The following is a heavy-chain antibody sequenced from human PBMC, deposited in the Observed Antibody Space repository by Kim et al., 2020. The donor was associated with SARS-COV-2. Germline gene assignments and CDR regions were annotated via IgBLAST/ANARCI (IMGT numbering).Heavy chain of an antibody. Sequence: GGSLRLSCAASGFTFSSYAMSWVRQAPGKGLEWVSAISGSGGSTYYADSVKGRFTISRDNSKNTLYLQMNSLRAEDTAVYYCAKDPDIVVVPADAFDIWGQGTMVTVSS. CDR2: ISGSGGST. CDR3: AKDPDIVVVPADAFDI. V-gene: IGHV3-23*01. CDR1: GFTFSSYA. D-gene: IGHD2-2*01. J-gene: IGHJ3*02.